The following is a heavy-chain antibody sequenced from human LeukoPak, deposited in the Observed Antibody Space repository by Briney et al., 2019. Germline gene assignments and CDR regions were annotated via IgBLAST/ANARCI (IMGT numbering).Heavy chain of an antibody. CDR3: AKVSHYYDSSGYVDY. D-gene: IGHD3-22*01. J-gene: IGHJ4*02. CDR1: GFTFSSYG. CDR2: IRYDGSNK. V-gene: IGHV3-30*02. Sequence: GGALRLSCAASGFTFSSYGMHWVRQAPGKGLEWVAFIRYDGSNKYYADSVKGRFTISRDNSKNTLYLQMNSLRAEDTAVYYCAKVSHYYDSSGYVDYRGQGTLVTVSS.